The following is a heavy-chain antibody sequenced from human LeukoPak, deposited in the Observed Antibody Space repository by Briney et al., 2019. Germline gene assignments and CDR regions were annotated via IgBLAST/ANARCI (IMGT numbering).Heavy chain of an antibody. CDR1: GGSISSYY. J-gene: IGHJ5*02. Sequence: PSETLSLTCTVSGGSISSYYWSWIRQPPGKGLEWLGYIYHSGSTKYNPSLESRVTISVDTSKNQFSLKLSSVTAADTAVYYCARSGSGGYNWFDPWGQGTLVTVSS. D-gene: IGHD3-22*01. CDR2: IYHSGST. CDR3: ARSGSGGYNWFDP. V-gene: IGHV4-59*01.